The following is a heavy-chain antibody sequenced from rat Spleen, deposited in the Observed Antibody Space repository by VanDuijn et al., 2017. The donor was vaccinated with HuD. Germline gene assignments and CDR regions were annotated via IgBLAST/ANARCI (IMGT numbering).Heavy chain of an antibody. Sequence: EVQLVESGGGLVQPGRSMKLSCVASGFTFSNCDMTWIRQAPGKGLEWVASISNTGDTFYPDSVKGRFSISRDDAKSTIYLYMNSLRSEDTATYYCSPLPGYNLDYWGQGVMVTASS. CDR2: ISNTGDT. D-gene: IGHD1-4*01. CDR1: GFTFSNCD. CDR3: SPLPGYNLDY. V-gene: IGHV5-31*01. J-gene: IGHJ2*01.